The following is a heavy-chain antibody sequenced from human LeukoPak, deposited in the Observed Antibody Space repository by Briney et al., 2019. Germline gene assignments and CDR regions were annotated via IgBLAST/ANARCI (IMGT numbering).Heavy chain of an antibody. V-gene: IGHV1-18*04. CDR2: ISAYNGNT. CDR3: ARDSAGFDY. CDR1: GYTFTGYY. J-gene: IGHJ4*02. Sequence: GASVTVSCKASGYTFTGYYMHWVRQAPGQGLEWMGWISAYNGNTNYAQTLQGRVTMTTDTSTSTAYMELRSLRSDDTAVYYCARDSAGFDYWGQGTLVTVSS.